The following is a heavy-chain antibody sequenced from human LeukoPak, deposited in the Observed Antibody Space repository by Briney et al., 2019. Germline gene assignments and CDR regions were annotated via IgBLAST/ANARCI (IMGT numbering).Heavy chain of an antibody. J-gene: IGHJ3*02. CDR3: AKRGSWIQLWSAFDI. D-gene: IGHD5-18*01. CDR2: IRGSGGST. V-gene: IGHV3-23*01. CDR1: GFTFSSYA. Sequence: GGSLRLSCAASGFTFSSYAMSWVRQAPGKGLEWVSAIRGSGGSTYYADSVKGRFTISRDNSKNTLYLQMNSLRAEDTAVYYCAKRGSWIQLWSAFDIWGQGTMVTVSS.